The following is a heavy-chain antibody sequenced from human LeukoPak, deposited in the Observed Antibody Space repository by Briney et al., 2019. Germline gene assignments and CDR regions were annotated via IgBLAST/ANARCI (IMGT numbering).Heavy chain of an antibody. Sequence: GASVEVSCKASGYTFTGFYFHWVRQAPGQGLEWMGWINPNSGGTIFAQKFQGRVTMTRGTSITTAYMELSRLRSDDTAVYYCARAAGSGYYSALDYWGQGTLVTVSS. CDR3: ARAAGSGYYSALDY. V-gene: IGHV1-2*02. CDR1: GYTFTGFY. J-gene: IGHJ4*02. D-gene: IGHD3-22*01. CDR2: INPNSGGT.